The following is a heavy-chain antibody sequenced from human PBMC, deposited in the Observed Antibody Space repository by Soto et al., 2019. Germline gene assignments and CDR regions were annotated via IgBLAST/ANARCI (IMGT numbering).Heavy chain of an antibody. D-gene: IGHD2-15*01. V-gene: IGHV1-69*02. CDR1: GGTFSSYT. J-gene: IGHJ4*02. Sequence: SVKVSCKASGGTFSSYTISWVRQAPGQGLEWMGRIIPILGIANYAQKFQGRVTITADKSTSTAYMELSSLRSEDTAVYYCARSGSGGSCHYWGQGTLVTVSS. CDR2: IIPILGIA. CDR3: ARSGSGGSCHY.